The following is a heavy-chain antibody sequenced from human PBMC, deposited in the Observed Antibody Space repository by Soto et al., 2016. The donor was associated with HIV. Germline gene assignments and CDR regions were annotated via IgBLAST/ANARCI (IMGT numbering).Heavy chain of an antibody. D-gene: IGHD3-10*01. CDR3: TRVLLYGXGDGRKRGIVTTTNVDV. V-gene: IGHV1-69*01. CDR1: GGRFYNYA. J-gene: IGHJ6*02. Sequence: QVQLVQSGDEVKKPGSSVMFSCKSSGGRFYNYAFTWVRQAPGQGLEWMGAIIPIFATVHFARTFHGRITISADHSTSTVYMTLRNLRSDDTAVYYCTRVLLYGXGDGRKRGIVTTTNVDVWGQGTAVSASS. CDR2: IIPIFATV.